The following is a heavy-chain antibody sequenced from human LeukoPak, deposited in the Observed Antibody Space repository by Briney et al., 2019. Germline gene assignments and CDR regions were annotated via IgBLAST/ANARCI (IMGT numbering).Heavy chain of an antibody. D-gene: IGHD3-3*02. J-gene: IGHJ4*02. CDR2: VYTSGST. CDR3: ARHFYGPFDY. V-gene: IGHV4-4*09. Sequence: SETLSLTCTVSGGSISSYYWSWIRLPPGKGLEWIGYVYTSGSTNYNPSLKSRVTISLDTSKNQFSLKLSSVTAADTAVYYCARHFYGPFDYWGQGTLVTVSS. CDR1: GGSISSYY.